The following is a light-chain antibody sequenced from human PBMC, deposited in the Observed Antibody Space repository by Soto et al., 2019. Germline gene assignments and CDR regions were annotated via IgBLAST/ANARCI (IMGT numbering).Light chain of an antibody. V-gene: IGLV2-14*01. CDR2: DVS. J-gene: IGLJ2*01. Sequence: QSVLTQPASVSGSPGQSITISCTGTSSDVGGYNYVSWYQQHPGKAHKLMIYDVSNRPSGVSNRFSGSKSGNTASLTISGLQAEDDADYYCSSYTSSSTLVVFGGGTKLTVL. CDR1: SSDVGGYNY. CDR3: SSYTSSSTLVV.